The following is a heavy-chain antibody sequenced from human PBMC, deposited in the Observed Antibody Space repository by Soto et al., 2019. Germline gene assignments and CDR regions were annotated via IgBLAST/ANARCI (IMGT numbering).Heavy chain of an antibody. CDR2: IIPIFGTA. Sequence: SVKVSCKASGGTFSSYAISWVRQAPGQGLEWMGGIIPIFGTANYAQKFQGRVTITADESTSTAYMELSSLRSEDTAVYYCARVPFDRDYVSPVGFDPWGQGTLVTVS. CDR3: ARVPFDRDYVSPVGFDP. J-gene: IGHJ5*02. D-gene: IGHD3-16*01. V-gene: IGHV1-69*13. CDR1: GGTFSSYA.